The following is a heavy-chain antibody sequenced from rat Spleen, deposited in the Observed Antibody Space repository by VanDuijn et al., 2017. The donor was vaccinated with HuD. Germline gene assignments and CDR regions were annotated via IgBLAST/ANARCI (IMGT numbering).Heavy chain of an antibody. D-gene: IGHD2-2*01. J-gene: IGHJ1*01. V-gene: IGHV5-29*01. Sequence: EVQLVESGGGLVQPGRSLKLSCAASGFTFNNYDMAWVRQAPTKGLEWVASISYDGTRTYYRDSVKGRFTISRDNTKNTLYLQMDNLRSEDTATYYCARAGYLRDWYFDFWGPGTMVTVSS. CDR2: ISYDGTRT. CDR1: GFTFNNYD. CDR3: ARAGYLRDWYFDF.